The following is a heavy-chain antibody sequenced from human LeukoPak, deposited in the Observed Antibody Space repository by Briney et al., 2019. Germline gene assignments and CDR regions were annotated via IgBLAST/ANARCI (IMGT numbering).Heavy chain of an antibody. J-gene: IGHJ4*02. CDR1: GVSISPYY. CDR2: IYHSGST. CDR3: ARTIGYYDSNGYYPYFDQ. V-gene: IGHV4-59*01. Sequence: PSETLSLTCKVFGVSISPYYWSSIRQPPGKGLEWIGYIYHSGSTNYNPSLKSRVTISVDTSKNQFSLKLSSVTAADTAVYYCARTIGYYDSNGYYPYFDQWGQGILVPVSS. D-gene: IGHD3-22*01.